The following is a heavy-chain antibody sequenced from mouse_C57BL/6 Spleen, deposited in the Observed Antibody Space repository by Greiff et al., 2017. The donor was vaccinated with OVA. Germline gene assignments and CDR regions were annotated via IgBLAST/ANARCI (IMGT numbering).Heavy chain of an antibody. CDR2: FVPSDSCT. J-gene: IGHJ3*01. Sequence: QVQLQQPGAELVKPGASVTLSCKASGYTFTSYWMQWLNQRPGQGLEWIGEFVPSDSCTNSNQKFKGKATFTVDTSSSNAYMQLSSLTSEDSAVYYCARMVTTFRADWGQGTLVTVSA. D-gene: IGHD2-2*01. V-gene: IGHV1-50*01. CDR3: ARMVTTFRAD. CDR1: GYTFTSYW.